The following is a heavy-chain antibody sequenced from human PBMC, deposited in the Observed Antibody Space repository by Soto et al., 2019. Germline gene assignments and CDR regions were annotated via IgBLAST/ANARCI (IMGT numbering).Heavy chain of an antibody. D-gene: IGHD6-13*01. Sequence: ASVKVSCKASGYTFTGYYMHWVRQAPGQGLEWMGWINPNSGGTNYAQKFQGWVTMTRDTSISTAYMELSRLRSDDTAVYYCARADSSSWQYYFDYWGQGTLVTVSS. CDR2: INPNSGGT. CDR1: GYTFTGYY. V-gene: IGHV1-2*04. J-gene: IGHJ4*02. CDR3: ARADSSSWQYYFDY.